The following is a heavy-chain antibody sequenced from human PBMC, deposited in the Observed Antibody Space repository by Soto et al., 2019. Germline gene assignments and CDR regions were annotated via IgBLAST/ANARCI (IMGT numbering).Heavy chain of an antibody. CDR2: IKQDGSEK. CDR3: VVSGDYQGTFDI. V-gene: IGHV3-7*01. J-gene: IGHJ3*02. D-gene: IGHD2-21*02. CDR1: GFTFSSYW. Sequence: GGSLRLSCAASGFTFSSYWMSWVRQAPGKGLEWVANIKQDGSEKYYVDSVKGRFTISRDNAKNSLYLQMNSLGAEDTAVYYCVVSGDYQGTFDIWGQGTMVTVSS.